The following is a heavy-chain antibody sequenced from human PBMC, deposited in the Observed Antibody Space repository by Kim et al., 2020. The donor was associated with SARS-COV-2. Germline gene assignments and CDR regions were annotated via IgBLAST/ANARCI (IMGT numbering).Heavy chain of an antibody. J-gene: IGHJ6*02. CDR3: AGPRVTGTTEDNHYHGMEV. CDR1: GGSISSATW. D-gene: IGHD1-20*01. V-gene: IGHV4-4*02. CDR2: IYHSVTT. Sequence: SETLSLTCAVSGGSISSATWWSWVSQTPGKGLEWIGDIYHSVTTNYNPSRKSRVKMSVDKSQNQLSLTLSAVTAADTAVYYCAGPRVTGTTEDNHYHGMEVWGRGTTVTVSS.